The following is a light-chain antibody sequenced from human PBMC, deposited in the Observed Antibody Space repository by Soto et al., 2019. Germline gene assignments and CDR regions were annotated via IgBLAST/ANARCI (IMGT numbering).Light chain of an antibody. CDR1: QSVSSY. Sequence: EIVLTQPPATLPLSPGERPTLPCRASQSVSSYFACYKQKPGQXPRXXISDASDRATGIPDRFSGSGSGTDFTLTISRLLPEDFAVYYCQQYGDSTVTFGQGTKVDIK. CDR3: QQYGDSTVT. V-gene: IGKV3-11*01. J-gene: IGKJ1*01. CDR2: DAS.